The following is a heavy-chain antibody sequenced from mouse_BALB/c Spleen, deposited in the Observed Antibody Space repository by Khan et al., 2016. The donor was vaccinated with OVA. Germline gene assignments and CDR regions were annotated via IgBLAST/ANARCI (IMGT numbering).Heavy chain of an antibody. CDR2: INPSSGHT. Sequence: QIQLVQSGAELAKPGASVKMSCKASGYTFSNYWIHWVKQRPGQGLEWIGYINPSSGHTYYNQTFNDKATLTTDKSSSTAYMQLSSLTSEDSAVYYCARDGIDYWGQGTTLTVSS. J-gene: IGHJ2*01. V-gene: IGHV1-7*01. CDR1: GYTFSNYW. D-gene: IGHD2-3*01. CDR3: ARDGIDY.